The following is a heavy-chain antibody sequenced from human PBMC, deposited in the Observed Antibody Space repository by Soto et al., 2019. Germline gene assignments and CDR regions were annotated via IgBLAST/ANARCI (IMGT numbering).Heavy chain of an antibody. Sequence: QVQLVESGGGVVQPGRSLRLSCAASGFTFSSCAMHWVRQAPGKGLEWVALISYDGSNKYYADSVKGRFTISRDNSKNTLYPQMNRLRAEDTAVYYCARDKRDLRFLGWSYYFDYWGQGTLVTVSS. D-gene: IGHD3-3*01. J-gene: IGHJ4*02. CDR1: GFTFSSCA. CDR3: ARDKRDLRFLGWSYYFDY. CDR2: ISYDGSNK. V-gene: IGHV3-30-3*01.